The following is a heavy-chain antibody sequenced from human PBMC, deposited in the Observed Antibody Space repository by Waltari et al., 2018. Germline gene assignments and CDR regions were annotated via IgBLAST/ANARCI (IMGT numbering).Heavy chain of an antibody. Sequence: QVQLVASGGGVVPSGRALVLSCVASGFTLDSYGIAWVRQAPGKALEWVALIWFDGSAKYYADSVKGRFTVSRDKSKNTFYLQLNSLRAEDTAVYYCARDMHSSSSALGWLDPWGQGTLVTVSS. CDR1: GFTLDSYG. J-gene: IGHJ5*02. D-gene: IGHD6-6*01. CDR2: IWFDGSAK. V-gene: IGHV3-33*01. CDR3: ARDMHSSSSALGWLDP.